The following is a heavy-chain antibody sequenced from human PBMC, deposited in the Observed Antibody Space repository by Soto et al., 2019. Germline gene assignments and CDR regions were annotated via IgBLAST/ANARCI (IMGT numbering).Heavy chain of an antibody. CDR3: ARPVTSPDHLDI. CDR2: ISAQNGNR. V-gene: IGHV1-18*01. D-gene: IGHD4-4*01. J-gene: IGHJ3*02. Sequence: QVQLVQSGAEVKKPGASVKVSCKTSGYTFTNYGVSWVRQAPGQGLEWMGWISAQNGNRDYAQKFQGRVTMTTDTSTSTAYMELGKLISDDAAVYYCARPVTSPDHLDIWGQGTMVTVSS. CDR1: GYTFTNYG.